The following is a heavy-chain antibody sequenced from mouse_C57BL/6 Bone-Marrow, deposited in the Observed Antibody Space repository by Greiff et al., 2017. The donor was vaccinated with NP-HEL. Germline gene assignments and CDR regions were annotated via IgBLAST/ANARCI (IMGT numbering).Heavy chain of an antibody. D-gene: IGHD1-1*01. CDR1: GYTFTDYY. CDR3: AEGYYGSSYGAMDY. Sequence: EVQLQQSGPELVKPGASVKISCKASGYTFTDYYMNWVKQSHGKSLEWIGDINPNNGGTSYNQKFKGKATLTVDKSSSTAYMELRSLTSEDSAVYYCAEGYYGSSYGAMDYWGQGTSVTVSS. CDR2: INPNNGGT. J-gene: IGHJ4*01. V-gene: IGHV1-26*01.